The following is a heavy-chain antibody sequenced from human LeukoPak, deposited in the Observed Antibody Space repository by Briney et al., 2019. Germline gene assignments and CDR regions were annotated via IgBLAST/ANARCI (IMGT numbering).Heavy chain of an antibody. V-gene: IGHV3-23*01. CDR3: AKDLGFIVGGGY. D-gene: IGHD1-26*01. CDR1: GFTFSSYT. CDR2: TNGSGGNT. Sequence: GGSLRLSSAASGFTFSSYTMRWVRQAPGKGLGWGSSTNGSGGNTYYTDSVKGPFTISRDNSTNTLYLRMKSLRDADTDVCYNAKDLGFIVGGGYWGQGTLVTVSS. J-gene: IGHJ4*02.